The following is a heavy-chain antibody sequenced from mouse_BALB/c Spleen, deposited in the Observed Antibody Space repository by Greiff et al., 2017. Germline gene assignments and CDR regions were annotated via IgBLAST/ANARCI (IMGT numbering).Heavy chain of an antibody. D-gene: IGHD2-14*01. J-gene: IGHJ3*01. Sequence: EVMLVESGGGLVQPGGSRKLSCAASGFTLSSFGMHWVRQAPEKGLEWVAYISSGSSTIYYADTVKGRFTISRDNPKNTLFLQMTSLRSEDTAMYYCAREDRYDGFAYWGQGTLVTVSA. V-gene: IGHV5-17*02. CDR1: GFTLSSFG. CDR2: ISSGSSTI. CDR3: AREDRYDGFAY.